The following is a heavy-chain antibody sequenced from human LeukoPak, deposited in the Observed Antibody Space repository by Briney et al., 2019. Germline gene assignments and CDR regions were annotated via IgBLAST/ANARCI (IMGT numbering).Heavy chain of an antibody. J-gene: IGHJ4*02. V-gene: IGHV1-46*01. CDR1: GCTFTDYY. Sequence: ASVTVSCRASGCTFTDYYIHWVRQAPGQGLEWMGMIYPRDGSTSYAQKFQGRVTVTRDTSTSTVHMELSGLRSEDTAVYYCARDQEGFDYWGQGTLVTVSS. CDR3: ARDQEGFDY. CDR2: IYPRDGST.